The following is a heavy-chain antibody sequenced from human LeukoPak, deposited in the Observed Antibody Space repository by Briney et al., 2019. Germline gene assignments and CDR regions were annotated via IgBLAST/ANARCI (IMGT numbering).Heavy chain of an antibody. CDR3: ARDCGSDCSQAFDL. D-gene: IGHD2-21*02. CDR1: GFTFSKYW. J-gene: IGHJ3*01. CDR2: IKGDGTST. Sequence: GGSLRLSCAVSGFTFSKYWMRWVRQAPGKGLVWVSHIKGDGTSTNYADSVKGRFTISRDNAKNTLFLQMNSPRAEDTAVYYCARDCGSDCSQAFDLWGQGTMVTVSS. V-gene: IGHV3-74*01.